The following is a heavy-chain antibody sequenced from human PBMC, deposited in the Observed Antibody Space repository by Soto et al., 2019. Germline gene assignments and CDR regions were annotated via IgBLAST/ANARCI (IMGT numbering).Heavy chain of an antibody. CDR2: IYPADSYT. CDR3: VRIPQSITSAYDHSAAMDV. V-gene: IGHV5-51*01. D-gene: IGHD3-16*01. CDR1: GYSFPSQW. Sequence: GEALKVSCKGSGYSFPSQWIGWVRQTPGKGLEWMGSIYPADSYTRYSPSFQGQVIISADKSIRTAYLEWSSLKASDSDMYYCVRIPQSITSAYDHSAAMDVSGQGTTVT. J-gene: IGHJ6*02.